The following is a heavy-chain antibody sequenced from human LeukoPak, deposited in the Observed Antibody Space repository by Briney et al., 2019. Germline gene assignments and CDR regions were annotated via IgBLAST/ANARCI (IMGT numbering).Heavy chain of an antibody. CDR3: ACLGYCSSTSCYLRPVDV. J-gene: IGHJ6*02. V-gene: IGHV1-2*06. Sequence: GASVKVSCKASGYTFTGYYMHWVRQAPGQGLEWMGRINPNSGGTNYAQKFQGRVTMTRDTSISTAYMELSRLRSGDTAVYYCACLGYCSSTSCYLRPVDVWGQGTTVTVSS. CDR2: INPNSGGT. CDR1: GYTFTGYY. D-gene: IGHD2-2*01.